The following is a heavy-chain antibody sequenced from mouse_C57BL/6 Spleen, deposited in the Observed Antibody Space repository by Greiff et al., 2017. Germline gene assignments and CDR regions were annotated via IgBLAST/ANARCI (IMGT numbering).Heavy chain of an antibody. J-gene: IGHJ4*01. CDR1: GYTFTSYW. D-gene: IGHD1-1*01. CDR3: ARSDYYGSSFSAMDY. CDR2: IHPNSGST. V-gene: IGHV1-64*01. Sequence: VQLQQPGAELVKPGASVKLSCKASGYTFTSYWMHWVKQRPGQGLEWIGMIHPNSGSTNYNEKFKSKATLTVDKSSSTAYMQLSSLTSEDSAVYYCARSDYYGSSFSAMDYWGQGTSVTVSS.